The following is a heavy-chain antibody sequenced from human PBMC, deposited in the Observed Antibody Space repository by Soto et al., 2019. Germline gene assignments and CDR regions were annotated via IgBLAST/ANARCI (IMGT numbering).Heavy chain of an antibody. CDR1: GDSISTFY. Sequence: PSETLSLTCTVSGDSISTFYWGWMRQSPGKELEWIGYVYYTGSTNYNPSLKSRVTISVDRSKNQFSLKLTSANAADTAVYYCVRGRTVRNYADHSRDYFYFFDYWGHVGQVTVSS. D-gene: IGHD3-22*01. J-gene: IGHJ4*01. CDR3: VRGRTVRNYADHSRDYFYFFDY. CDR2: VYYTGST. V-gene: IGHV4-59*01.